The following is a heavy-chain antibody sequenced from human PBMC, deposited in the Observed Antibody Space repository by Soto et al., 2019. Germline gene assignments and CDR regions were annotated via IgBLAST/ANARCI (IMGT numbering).Heavy chain of an antibody. CDR3: VRDSGGNN. J-gene: IGHJ4*02. V-gene: IGHV3-7*01. CDR1: GFTFSNSW. CDR2: MSGDGSDM. D-gene: IGHD3-16*01. Sequence: EVQLVESGGGLVQPGGSLRLSCETSGFTFSNSWMNWLRQAPGKGLEWVAHMSGDGSDMNYIDSVWGRFTISRDNAKNSLYLQMNSLRAEDTAVYYCVRDSGGNNWGQGTLVTVSS.